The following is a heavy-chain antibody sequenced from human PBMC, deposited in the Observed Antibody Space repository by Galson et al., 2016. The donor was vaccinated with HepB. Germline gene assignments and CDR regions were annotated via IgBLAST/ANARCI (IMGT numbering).Heavy chain of an antibody. D-gene: IGHD2-21*02. CDR1: GFTCSRYA. V-gene: IGHV3-23*01. CDR2: ISDGSGPT. Sequence: SLRLSCAVAGFTCSRYAISWVRQAPGKGLEWVSTISDGSGPTDDADSVKGRFTISRDNSKNTLFLQMSSLRAEDTAVYYCANDAVAYCGRGCYFDYWGQGPLVTVSS. CDR3: ANDAVAYCGRGCYFDY. J-gene: IGHJ4*02.